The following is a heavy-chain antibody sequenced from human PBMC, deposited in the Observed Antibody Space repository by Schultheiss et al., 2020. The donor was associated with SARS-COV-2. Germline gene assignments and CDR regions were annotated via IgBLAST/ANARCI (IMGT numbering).Heavy chain of an antibody. CDR3: ARDSSMWELPVGPFDY. CDR1: GFTFSSYA. CDR2: ISYDGSNK. J-gene: IGHJ4*02. V-gene: IGHV3-30*01. Sequence: GGSLRLSCAASGFTFSSYAMHWVRQAPGKGLEWVAVISYDGSNKYYADSVKGRFTISRDNSKNTLYLQMNSLRAEDTAVYYCARDSSMWELPVGPFDYWGQGTLVTVSS. D-gene: IGHD1-26*01.